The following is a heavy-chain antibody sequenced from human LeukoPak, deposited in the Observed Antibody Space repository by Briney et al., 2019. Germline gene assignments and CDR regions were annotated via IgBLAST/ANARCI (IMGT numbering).Heavy chain of an antibody. CDR2: INHSGST. CDR1: GGSFSGYY. CDR3: ARGATIAAARTTYYFDY. V-gene: IGHV4-34*01. J-gene: IGHJ4*02. D-gene: IGHD6-13*01. Sequence: SETLSLTCAVYGGSFSGYYWSWIRQPPGKGLERIGEINHSGSTNYNPSLKSRVTISVDTSKNQFSLKLSSVTAADTAVYYCARGATIAAARTTYYFDYWGQGTLVTVSS.